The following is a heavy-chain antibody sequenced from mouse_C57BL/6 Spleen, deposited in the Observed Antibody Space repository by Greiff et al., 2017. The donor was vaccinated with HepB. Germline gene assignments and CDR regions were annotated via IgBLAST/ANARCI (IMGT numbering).Heavy chain of an antibody. CDR2: IDPNSGGT. Sequence: QQPGRGLEWIGRIDPNSGGTKYNEKFKSKATLTVDKPSSTAYMQLSSLTSEDSAVYYCARRPVAHYAMDYWGQGTSVTVSS. V-gene: IGHV1-72*01. J-gene: IGHJ4*01. CDR3: ARRPVAHYAMDY. D-gene: IGHD1-3*01.